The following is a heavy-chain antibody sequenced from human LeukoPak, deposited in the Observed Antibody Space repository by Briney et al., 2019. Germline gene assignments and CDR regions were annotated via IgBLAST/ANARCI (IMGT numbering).Heavy chain of an antibody. D-gene: IGHD2-2*01. Sequence: PGGSLRLFCAASGFTFSSYSMNWVRQAPGKGLEWVSYISSSSSTIYYADSVKGRFTISRDNAKNSLYLQMNSLRAEDTAVYYCARDPEYCSSTSCPLDIWGQGTMVTVSS. CDR2: ISSSSSTI. V-gene: IGHV3-48*01. CDR1: GFTFSSYS. CDR3: ARDPEYCSSTSCPLDI. J-gene: IGHJ3*02.